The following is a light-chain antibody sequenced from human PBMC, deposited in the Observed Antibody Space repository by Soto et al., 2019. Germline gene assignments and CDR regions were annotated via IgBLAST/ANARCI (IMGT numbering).Light chain of an antibody. Sequence: EIVLTQSPATLSLAPGERATLSCRASQSVSSYLAWYQQKPGQAPSLLIYDASNRATGIPARFSGSGSGTDFTLTISSLEPEDVAVYCCQQRSNWPPYTFGRGTKLEIK. CDR3: QQRSNWPPYT. CDR2: DAS. CDR1: QSVSSY. V-gene: IGKV3-11*01. J-gene: IGKJ2*01.